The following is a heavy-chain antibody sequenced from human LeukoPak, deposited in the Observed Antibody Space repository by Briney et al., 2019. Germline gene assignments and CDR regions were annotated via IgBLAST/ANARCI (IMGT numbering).Heavy chain of an antibody. J-gene: IGHJ4*02. CDR3: AKLPGRAADY. Sequence: AGGSLRLSCAASGFTFSSYVMNWVRQAPGKGLEWVSGISDSGGGTYYADSVKGRFTISRDNSKNTLYLQMNSLRAEDTAVYHCAKLPGRAADYWGQGTLVTVSS. CDR2: ISDSGGGT. V-gene: IGHV3-23*01. CDR1: GFTFSSYV.